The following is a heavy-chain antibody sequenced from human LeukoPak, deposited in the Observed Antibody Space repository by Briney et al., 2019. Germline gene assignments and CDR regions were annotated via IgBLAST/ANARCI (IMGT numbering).Heavy chain of an antibody. Sequence: SETLSLTCAVYGGSFSGYYWSWIRQPPGKGLEWIGEINHSGSTNYNPSLKSRVTISVDTSKNQFSLKLSSVTAADTAVYYCARVRFGEFLLDYWGQGTLVTVSS. CDR3: ARVRFGEFLLDY. CDR1: GGSFSGYY. D-gene: IGHD3-10*01. V-gene: IGHV4-34*01. CDR2: INHSGST. J-gene: IGHJ4*02.